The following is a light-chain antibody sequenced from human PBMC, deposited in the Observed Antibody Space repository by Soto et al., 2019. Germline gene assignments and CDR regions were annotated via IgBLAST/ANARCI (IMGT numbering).Light chain of an antibody. CDR3: QQYDNYPLT. CDR2: GAS. V-gene: IGKV3-15*01. Sequence: IVLTQSPGTLSLSTGERTALSCRASQSVSSDLAWYQQKPGQAPRLLIYGASTRATGIPARFSGSGSGTEFTLTISNLQPDDFATYYCQQYDNYPLTFGGGTIVDI. CDR1: QSVSSD. J-gene: IGKJ4*01.